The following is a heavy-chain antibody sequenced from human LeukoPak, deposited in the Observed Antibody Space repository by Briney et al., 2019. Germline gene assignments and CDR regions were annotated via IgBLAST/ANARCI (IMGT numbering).Heavy chain of an antibody. D-gene: IGHD1-14*01. CDR2: IYTSGST. CDR3: AVYEDAFDI. Sequence: KPSQTLSLTCSVYGGSISSGSYYWSWIRQPAGKGLEWIGRIYTSGSTNYNPSLKSRVTISVDTSKNQFSLKLSSVTAADTAVYYCAVYEDAFDIWGQGTMVTVSS. V-gene: IGHV4-61*02. CDR1: GGSISSGSYY. J-gene: IGHJ3*02.